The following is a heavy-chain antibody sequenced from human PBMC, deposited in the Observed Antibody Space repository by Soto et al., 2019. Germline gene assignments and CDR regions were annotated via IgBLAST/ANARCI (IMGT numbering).Heavy chain of an antibody. CDR2: IWYDGSVR. Sequence: QVQLVESGGGVVRPGTSLRLSCEGSGFSFSDYGMNWVRQAPGKGLEWVAVIWYDGSVRRYADSVKGGFTISRDMSKNILHLELNTMRAAGATVSLGGRGRNWVPLLGTWGQGTLVTVSS. V-gene: IGHV3-33*01. D-gene: IGHD7-27*01. CDR1: GFSFSDYG. J-gene: IGHJ4*02. CDR3: GRGRNWVPLLGT.